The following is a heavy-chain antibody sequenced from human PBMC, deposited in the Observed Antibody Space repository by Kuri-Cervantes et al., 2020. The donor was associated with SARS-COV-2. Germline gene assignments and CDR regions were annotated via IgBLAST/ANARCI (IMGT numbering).Heavy chain of an antibody. CDR2: IYYSGST. CDR1: GGSISSSSYY. Sequence: SETLSLTCTVSGGSISSSSYYWGWIRQPPGKGLEWIGSIYYSGSTYYNPSLKSRVTISVDTSKNQFSLKLSSVTAADTAVYYCARSVGSMDVWGQGTTVTVSS. J-gene: IGHJ6*02. V-gene: IGHV4-39*07. D-gene: IGHD2-15*01. CDR3: ARSVGSMDV.